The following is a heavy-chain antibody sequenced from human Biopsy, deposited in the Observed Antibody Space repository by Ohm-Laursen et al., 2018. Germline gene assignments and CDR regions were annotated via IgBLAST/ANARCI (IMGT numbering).Heavy chain of an antibody. J-gene: IGHJ4*02. CDR3: VRGYSSSWSGYLDH. Sequence: SLRLSCAASGFTFDDYAMHWVRQAPGKGLEWVSGISWHSGSRGYADSVKGRFTISRDNAKNSLFLQMNSLTTEDTALYYCVRGYSSSWSGYLDHWGQGTLVTVSP. CDR2: ISWHSGSR. CDR1: GFTFDDYA. V-gene: IGHV3-9*01. D-gene: IGHD3-3*01.